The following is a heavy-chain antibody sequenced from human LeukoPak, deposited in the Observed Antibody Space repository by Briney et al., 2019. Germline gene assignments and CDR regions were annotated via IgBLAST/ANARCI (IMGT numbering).Heavy chain of an antibody. D-gene: IGHD1-20*01. J-gene: IGHJ3*02. Sequence: ASVKVSCKASGYIFTNYGISWVRQAPGQGLEWMGWISTNSANTDYAQKVQGRVTMTRDTSTSTVYMELSSLRSEDAAVYYCASVTGTAGLNAFDIWGQGTMVTVSS. CDR2: ISTNSANT. CDR1: GYIFTNYG. V-gene: IGHV1-18*01. CDR3: ASVTGTAGLNAFDI.